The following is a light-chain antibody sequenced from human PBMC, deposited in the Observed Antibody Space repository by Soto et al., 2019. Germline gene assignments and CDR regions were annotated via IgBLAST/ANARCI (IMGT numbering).Light chain of an antibody. CDR1: SSNIGAGYD. V-gene: IGLV1-40*01. Sequence: QSVLTQPPSVSGAPGQRVTISCTGSSSNIGAGYDVHWYQQLPGTAPKLLIYGNSNRPSGVPDRFSGSKSGTSASLAITGLQAEYEADYYCQSYDSSLSYVFRTGTTVTVL. J-gene: IGLJ1*01. CDR2: GNS. CDR3: QSYDSSLSYV.